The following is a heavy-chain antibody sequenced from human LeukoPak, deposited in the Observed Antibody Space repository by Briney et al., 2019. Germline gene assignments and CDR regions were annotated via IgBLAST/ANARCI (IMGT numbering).Heavy chain of an antibody. D-gene: IGHD3-3*01. Sequence: GGSLRLSCAASGFIFDDYAMHWVRQTPGRGLEWVSGISWNSDSIVYADSVKGRFTISRDNAKNSLYLQMNSLRSEDMALYYCVKDKTDFWSGYFDYWGQGTLVTVSS. CDR3: VKDKTDFWSGYFDY. J-gene: IGHJ4*02. V-gene: IGHV3-9*03. CDR1: GFIFDDYA. CDR2: ISWNSDSI.